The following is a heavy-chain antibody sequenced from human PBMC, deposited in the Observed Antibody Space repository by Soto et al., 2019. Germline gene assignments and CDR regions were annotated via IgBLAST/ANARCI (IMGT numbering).Heavy chain of an antibody. D-gene: IGHD5-12*01. V-gene: IGHV1-24*01. CDR2: FDPEDGET. CDR3: ATDPSGRWLRLGSPTGYFDY. Sequence: ASVKVSCKVSGYTLTELSMHWVRQAPGKGLEWMGGFDPEDGETIYAQKFQGRVTMTEDTSTDTAYMELSSLRSEDTAVYYCATDPSGRWLRLGSPTGYFDYWGQGTLVTVSS. J-gene: IGHJ4*02. CDR1: GYTLTELS.